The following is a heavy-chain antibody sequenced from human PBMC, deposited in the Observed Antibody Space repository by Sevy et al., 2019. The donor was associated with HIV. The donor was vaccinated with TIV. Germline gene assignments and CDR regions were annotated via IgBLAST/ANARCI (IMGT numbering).Heavy chain of an antibody. J-gene: IGHJ6*02. CDR3: ARGVATTYYYHYGMDV. CDR1: GFTFSSNA. D-gene: IGHD1-26*01. Sequence: GGSLRLSCTASGFTFSSNAMYWVRQAPGKGLEWVAVIWYDESNKYQADYVKSRFTISRDNSKNTLYLQMNSLRAEDTAVYYCARGVATTYYYHYGMDVWGQGTTVTVSS. V-gene: IGHV3-33*01. CDR2: IWYDESNK.